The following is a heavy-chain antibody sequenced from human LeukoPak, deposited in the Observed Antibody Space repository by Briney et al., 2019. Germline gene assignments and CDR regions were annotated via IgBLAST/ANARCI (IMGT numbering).Heavy chain of an antibody. D-gene: IGHD6-19*01. CDR1: GFTFSSYW. CDR3: ARDTRGSSGWYYFDY. CDR2: IKEDGSEK. V-gene: IGHV3-7*01. Sequence: GGSLRLSCATSGFTFSSYWMSWVRQAPGKGLEWVADIKEDGSEKYYVDSVKGRFTISRDNARNSLYLQMNSLRAEDTAVYYCARDTRGSSGWYYFDYWGQGTLVTVSS. J-gene: IGHJ4*02.